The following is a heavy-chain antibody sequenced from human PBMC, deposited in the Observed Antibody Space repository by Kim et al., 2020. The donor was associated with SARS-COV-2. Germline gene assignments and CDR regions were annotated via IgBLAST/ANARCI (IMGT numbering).Heavy chain of an antibody. V-gene: IGHV4-34*01. J-gene: IGHJ5*02. CDR3: ARGRSSAYYDSSGYYSNWFDP. CDR1: GGSFSGYY. Sequence: SETLSLTCAVYGGSFSGYYWSWIRQPPGKGLEWIGEINHSGSTNYNPSLKSRVTISVDTSKNQFSLKLSSVTAADTAVYYCARGRSSAYYDSSGYYSNWFDPWGQGTLVTVSS. CDR2: INHSGST. D-gene: IGHD3-22*01.